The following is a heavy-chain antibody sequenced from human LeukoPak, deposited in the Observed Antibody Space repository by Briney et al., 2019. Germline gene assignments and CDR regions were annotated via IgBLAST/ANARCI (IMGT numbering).Heavy chain of an antibody. CDR3: AKDKGYYDFWSGYYNYMDV. Sequence: PGGSLRLSCAASGFTFSSYAMSWVRQAPGKGLEWVSAISGSGGSTYYADSVKGRFTISRDNSKNTLYLQMNSLRAEDTAVYYCAKDKGYYDFWSGYYNYMDVWGKGTTVTVSS. V-gene: IGHV3-23*01. J-gene: IGHJ6*03. CDR2: ISGSGGST. D-gene: IGHD3-3*01. CDR1: GFTFSSYA.